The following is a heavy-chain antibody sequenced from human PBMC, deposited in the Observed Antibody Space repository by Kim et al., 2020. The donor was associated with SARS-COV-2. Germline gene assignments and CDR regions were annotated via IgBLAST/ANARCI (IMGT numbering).Heavy chain of an antibody. CDR1: GFTFSSYS. J-gene: IGHJ4*02. CDR3: ARDNAGAGRLDY. CDR2: ISSITTYI. D-gene: IGHD3-10*01. V-gene: IGHV3-21*01. Sequence: GGSLRLSCAASGFTFSSYSLNWVRQAPGKGLEWVSSISSITTYIYYADSVKGRFIISRDNAKNSLYLQMNSLRAEDTAVYYCARDNAGAGRLDYWGQGTLVTVSS.